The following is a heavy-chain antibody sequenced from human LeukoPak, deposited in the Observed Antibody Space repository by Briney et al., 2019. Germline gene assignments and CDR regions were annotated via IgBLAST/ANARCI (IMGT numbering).Heavy chain of an antibody. CDR1: GFTFSSYG. Sequence: GGSLILSCAASGFTFSSYGMHWVRQAPGKGLEWVAVISYDGSNKYYADSVKGRFTISRDNSKNTLYLQMNSLRAEDTAVYYCARSRAIAAAGSYYYGMDVWGQGTTVTVSS. V-gene: IGHV3-33*01. CDR2: ISYDGSNK. CDR3: ARSRAIAAAGSYYYGMDV. J-gene: IGHJ6*02. D-gene: IGHD6-13*01.